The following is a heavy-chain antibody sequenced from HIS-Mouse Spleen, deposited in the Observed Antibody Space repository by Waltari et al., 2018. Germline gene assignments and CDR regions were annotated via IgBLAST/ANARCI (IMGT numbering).Heavy chain of an antibody. CDR2: IDWDDDK. V-gene: IGHV2-70*15. J-gene: IGHJ4*02. Sequence: QVTLRESGPALVKPTQTLTLTCTFSGFSLSPSGMCVIWIHQPPGKALEWLARIDWDDDKYYSTSLKTRLTISKDTSKNQVVLTMTNMDPVDTATYYCARIAEGYSSGWYAFDYWGQGTLVTVSS. CDR1: GFSLSPSGMC. CDR3: ARIAEGYSSGWYAFDY. D-gene: IGHD6-19*01.